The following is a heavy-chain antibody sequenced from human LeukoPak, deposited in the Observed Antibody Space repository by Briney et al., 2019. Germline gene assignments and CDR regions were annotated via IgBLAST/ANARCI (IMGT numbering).Heavy chain of an antibody. Sequence: GGSLRLSCAAPGFTLSSYTMDWVRQAPGKGVEGVAIISYDGSNKYYAESVNGRFTVYRGKSENTLYLQMNSLRAEDTAVYYCARALLSYGFDIWGQGTMVTVSS. D-gene: IGHD3-10*01. V-gene: IGHV3-30-3*01. CDR2: ISYDGSNK. CDR3: ARALLSYGFDI. CDR1: GFTLSSYT. J-gene: IGHJ3*02.